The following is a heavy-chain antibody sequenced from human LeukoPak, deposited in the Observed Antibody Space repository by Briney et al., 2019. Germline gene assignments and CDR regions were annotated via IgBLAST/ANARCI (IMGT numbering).Heavy chain of an antibody. CDR2: ISAYNGNT. D-gene: IGHD3-9*01. V-gene: IGHV1-18*01. Sequence: ASVKVSCTASGYTFTSYGISWVRQAPGQGLEWMGWISAYNGNTNYAQKLQGRVTMTTDTSTSTAYMELRSLRSDGTAVYYCARDRRYFDWLLNGRYYGMDVWGQGTTVTVSS. CDR3: ARDRRYFDWLLNGRYYGMDV. CDR1: GYTFTSYG. J-gene: IGHJ6*02.